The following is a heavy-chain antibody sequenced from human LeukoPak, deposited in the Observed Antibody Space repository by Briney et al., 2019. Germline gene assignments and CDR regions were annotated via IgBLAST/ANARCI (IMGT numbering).Heavy chain of an antibody. D-gene: IGHD4-17*01. CDR2: ISSSSSYI. CDR3: ARGQAYDFDY. V-gene: IGHV3-21*01. Sequence: GGSLRLSCEASGFTFSSYSRNWVRQAPGKGLEWVSSISSSSSYIYYADSVKGRFTISRDNAKHSLYLQMNSLRAEDTAVYYCARGQAYDFDYWGQGTLVTVSS. J-gene: IGHJ4*02. CDR1: GFTFSSYS.